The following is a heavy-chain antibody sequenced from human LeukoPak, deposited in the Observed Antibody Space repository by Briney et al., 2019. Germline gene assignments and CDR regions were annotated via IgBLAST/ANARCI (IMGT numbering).Heavy chain of an antibody. V-gene: IGHV3-23*01. CDR2: ISGSGGST. CDR1: GFTFSSYA. Sequence: TGGSLRLSCAASGFTFSSYAMSWVRQAPGKGLEWVSAISGSGGSTYYADSVKGRFTTSRDNSKNTLYLRMNGLRAEDTAVYYCAKEGSMKGAFDIWGQGTMVTVSS. CDR3: AKEGSMKGAFDI. J-gene: IGHJ3*02. D-gene: IGHD3-10*01.